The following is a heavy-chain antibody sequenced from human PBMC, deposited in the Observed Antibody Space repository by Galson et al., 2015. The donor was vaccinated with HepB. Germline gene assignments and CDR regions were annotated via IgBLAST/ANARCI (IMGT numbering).Heavy chain of an antibody. J-gene: IGHJ5*02. D-gene: IGHD3-10*01. CDR3: ASHFGELQFDP. CDR1: GGSITSFY. Sequence: ETLSLTCTVSGGSITSFYWSWIRQPPGKGLEWIGYIHYSGSTNYNPSLKSRVTISVDTSKKQFSLKLSSVTAADTAVYYCASHFGELQFDPWGQGTLVTVSS. V-gene: IGHV4-59*08. CDR2: IHYSGST.